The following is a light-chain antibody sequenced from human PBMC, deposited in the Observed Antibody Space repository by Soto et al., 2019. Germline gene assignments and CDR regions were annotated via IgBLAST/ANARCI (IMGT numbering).Light chain of an antibody. CDR3: QQYDSYPLT. CDR1: QSVTTW. J-gene: IGKJ4*01. CDR2: KAS. V-gene: IGKV1-5*03. Sequence: GDRVTITCRASQSVTTWLDWYQQKPGKAPKILISKASNLQSAVPSRFSASGSGTEFTLTISSLQPDDFGTYYCQQYDSYPLTFGGGTKVDIK.